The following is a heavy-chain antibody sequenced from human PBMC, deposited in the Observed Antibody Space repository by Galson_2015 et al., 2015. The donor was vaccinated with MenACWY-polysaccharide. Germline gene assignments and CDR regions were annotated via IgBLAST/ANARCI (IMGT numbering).Heavy chain of an antibody. CDR3: AREPKQKVTTVPTGRFDY. D-gene: IGHD4-17*01. J-gene: IGHJ4*02. Sequence: SVQVSCKASGYTFTSYAMNWVRQAPGHGLEWMGWINTNTGNPTSAQGLTGRVVFSLDPSVSTAYLRISSLKAEDTAVYYCAREPKQKVTTVPTGRFDYWGQGTLVTVSS. CDR2: INTNTGNP. CDR1: GYTFTSYA. V-gene: IGHV7-4-1*02.